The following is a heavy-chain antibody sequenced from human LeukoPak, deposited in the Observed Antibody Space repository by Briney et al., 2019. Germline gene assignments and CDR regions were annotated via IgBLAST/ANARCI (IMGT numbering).Heavy chain of an antibody. J-gene: IGHJ3*02. CDR2: ISAYNGNT. D-gene: IGHD3-22*01. CDR1: GYTFTSYG. CDR3: ARVRTLIARDGIATYYYDSSGYGAFDI. V-gene: IGHV1-18*01. Sequence: GASVKVSCKASGYTFTSYGISWVRQAPGQGLEWMGWISAYNGNTNYAQKLQGRVTMTTDTSTSTAYMELRSLRSDDTAVYYCARVRTLIARDGIATYYYDSSGYGAFDIWGQGTMVTVSS.